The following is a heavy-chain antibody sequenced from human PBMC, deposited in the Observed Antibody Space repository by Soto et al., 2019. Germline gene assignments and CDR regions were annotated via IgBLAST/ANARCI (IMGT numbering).Heavy chain of an antibody. V-gene: IGHV3-30*03. CDR2: ISYDGSNK. D-gene: IGHD1-1*01. Sequence: QVQLVESGGGVVQPGRSLRLSCAASGFTFSSYGMHWVRQAPGKGLEWVALISYDGSNKYYPDSVKGRFTISRDNSKNTLYLQMNSLRAEDTAVYYCAGTTGTTFDFWGQGTLVTVSS. CDR3: AGTTGTTFDF. J-gene: IGHJ5*01. CDR1: GFTFSSYG.